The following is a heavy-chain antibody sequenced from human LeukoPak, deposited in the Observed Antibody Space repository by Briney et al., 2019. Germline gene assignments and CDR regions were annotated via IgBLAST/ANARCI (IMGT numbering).Heavy chain of an antibody. D-gene: IGHD5-12*01. Sequence: SVKVSCKASRGTFSSYAISWVRQAPGQGLEWMGGIIPIFGTANYAHKFQGRVTITADESTSTAYMELSSLRSEDTAVDYCARVVRPGLPFSGYDRWGQGTLVTVSS. CDR1: RGTFSSYA. CDR2: IIPIFGTA. J-gene: IGHJ5*02. CDR3: ARVVRPGLPFSGYDR. V-gene: IGHV1-69*13.